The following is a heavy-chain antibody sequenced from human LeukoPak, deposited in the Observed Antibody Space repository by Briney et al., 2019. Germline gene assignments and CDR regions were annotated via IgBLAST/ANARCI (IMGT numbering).Heavy chain of an antibody. D-gene: IGHD3-9*01. CDR1: GYTFTGYY. Sequence: GASVKVSCKASGYTFTGYYMHWVRQAPGQGLEWMGWINPNSGGTNYAQKFQGRVTMTRDTSISTAYMELSRLRSDDTAVYYRARYYDILTGEFDYWGQGTLVTVSS. CDR2: INPNSGGT. J-gene: IGHJ4*02. CDR3: ARYYDILTGEFDY. V-gene: IGHV1-2*02.